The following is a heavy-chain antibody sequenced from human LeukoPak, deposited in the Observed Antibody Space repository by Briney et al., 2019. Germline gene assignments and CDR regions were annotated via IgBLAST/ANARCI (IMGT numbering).Heavy chain of an antibody. CDR3: ARDRGSRSYGDYKFLDFDY. Sequence: ASVKVSCKASDYTFTSYGISWVRQAPGQGLEWMGWISAYNGNTNYAQKLQGRVTMTTDTSTSTAYMELRSLRSDDTAVYYCARDRGSRSYGDYKFLDFDYWGQGTLVTVSS. V-gene: IGHV1-18*01. J-gene: IGHJ4*02. D-gene: IGHD4-17*01. CDR1: DYTFTSYG. CDR2: ISAYNGNT.